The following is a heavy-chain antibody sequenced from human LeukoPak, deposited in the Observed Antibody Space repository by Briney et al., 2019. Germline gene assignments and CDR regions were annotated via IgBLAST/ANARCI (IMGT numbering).Heavy chain of an antibody. D-gene: IGHD3-3*01. J-gene: IGHJ6*02. CDR3: ARDQSRFLEWLLSSYYYYGMDV. CDR1: GYTFTSYD. CDR2: ISAYNGNT. V-gene: IGHV1-18*01. Sequence: GASVKVSCKASGYTFTSYDISWVRQAPGQGLEWMGWISAYNGNTNYAQKLQGRVTMTTDTSTSTAYMELRSLRSDDTAVYYCARDQSRFLEWLLSSYYYYGMDVWGQGTTVTVSS.